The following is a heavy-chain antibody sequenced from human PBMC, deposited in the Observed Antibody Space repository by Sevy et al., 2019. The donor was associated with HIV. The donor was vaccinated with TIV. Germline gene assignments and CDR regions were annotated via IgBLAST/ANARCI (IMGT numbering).Heavy chain of an antibody. CDR2: ISSSSSYI. Sequence: GGSLRLSCAASGFTFSSYSMNWVRQAPGKGLEWVSSISSSSSYIYYADSVKGRFTNSRDNAKNSLYLQMNSLRAEDTAVYYCARDLTSSWYRYYYYGMDVWGQGTTVTVSS. V-gene: IGHV3-21*01. J-gene: IGHJ6*02. CDR1: GFTFSSYS. D-gene: IGHD6-13*01. CDR3: ARDLTSSWYRYYYYGMDV.